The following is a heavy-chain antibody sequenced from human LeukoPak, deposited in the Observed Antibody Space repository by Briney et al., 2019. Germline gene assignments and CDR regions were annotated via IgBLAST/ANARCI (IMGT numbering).Heavy chain of an antibody. CDR1: GYSFTSYW. CDR2: IYPGDSDT. CDR3: ARHRNPIVGAHEAFDI. Sequence: GESLKISCKGSGYSFTSYWIGWVRQMPGKGLEWMGIIYPGDSDTRYSPSFQGQVTISADKSISTAYLQWSSLKASDTAMYYCARHRNPIVGAHEAFDIWGQGTMVTVSS. J-gene: IGHJ3*02. V-gene: IGHV5-51*01. D-gene: IGHD1-26*01.